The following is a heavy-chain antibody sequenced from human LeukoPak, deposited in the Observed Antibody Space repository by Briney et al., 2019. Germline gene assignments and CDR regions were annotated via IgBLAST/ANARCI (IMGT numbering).Heavy chain of an antibody. CDR1: GGSITSYY. CDR3: ARRGYSYASGYFDY. J-gene: IGHJ4*02. CDR2: TYYSGYT. D-gene: IGHD5-18*01. V-gene: IGHV4-59*08. Sequence: SETLSLTCTVSGGSITSYYWSWIRQPPGKGLEWIGYTYYSGYTNYNPSLKGRVTMSVDTSKNQFSLKLNSVTAADTAVYYCARRGYSYASGYFDYWGQGTLVTVSS.